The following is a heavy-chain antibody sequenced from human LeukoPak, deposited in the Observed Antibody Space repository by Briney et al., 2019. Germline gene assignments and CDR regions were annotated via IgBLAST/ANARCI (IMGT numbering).Heavy chain of an antibody. J-gene: IGHJ4*02. CDR3: AKEVDSSGYYFDY. D-gene: IGHD3-22*01. Sequence: GGSLRLSCAASGFTFSSYAMSWVRQALGKGLEWVSGISDSGRSTYYADSVKGRFTISRDNSKNTLFLQTNSLRAEDTAVYYCAKEVDSSGYYFDYWGQGTLVTVSS. CDR2: ISDSGRST. CDR1: GFTFSSYA. V-gene: IGHV3-23*01.